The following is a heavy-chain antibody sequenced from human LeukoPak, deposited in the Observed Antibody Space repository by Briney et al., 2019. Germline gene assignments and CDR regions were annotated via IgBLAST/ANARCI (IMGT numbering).Heavy chain of an antibody. CDR1: GFTFSSYE. CDR2: ISSSGSTI. CDR3: ARDKSSSWYEHAFDI. Sequence: GGSLRLPCAASGFTFSSYEMNWVRQAPGKGLEWVSYISSSGSTIYYADSVKGRFTISRDNAKNSLYLQMNSLRAEDTAVYYCARDKSSSWYEHAFDIWGQGTMVTVSS. D-gene: IGHD6-13*01. J-gene: IGHJ3*02. V-gene: IGHV3-48*03.